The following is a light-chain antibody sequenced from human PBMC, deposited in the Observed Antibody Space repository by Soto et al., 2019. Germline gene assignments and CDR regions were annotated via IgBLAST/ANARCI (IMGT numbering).Light chain of an antibody. J-gene: IGKJ4*01. Sequence: EIVMTQSPATLSVSPGERVTLSCRASQSVNSNLAWYQQKPGQTPKLLIYVASTRATGIPARFSGSGSGTEFTLTISSLQSEDFAIYYCQQYNAWPHTFGGGTKVEFK. CDR2: VAS. CDR1: QSVNSN. CDR3: QQYNAWPHT. V-gene: IGKV3-15*01.